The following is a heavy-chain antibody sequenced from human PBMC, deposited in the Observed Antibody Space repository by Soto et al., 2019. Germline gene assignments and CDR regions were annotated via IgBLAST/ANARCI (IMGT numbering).Heavy chain of an antibody. CDR1: GDSISNSRFY. J-gene: IGHJ4*02. Sequence: SETLSLTCSVSGDSISNSRFYWAWIRQPPGKGLEWIGSIYYSGNTYYNPSLKSRVTISVDTSKNQFSLKLSSVTAADTAVYYCARIYYDSVFDYWGQGTLVTVSS. D-gene: IGHD3-22*01. CDR3: ARIYYDSVFDY. CDR2: IYYSGNT. V-gene: IGHV4-39*01.